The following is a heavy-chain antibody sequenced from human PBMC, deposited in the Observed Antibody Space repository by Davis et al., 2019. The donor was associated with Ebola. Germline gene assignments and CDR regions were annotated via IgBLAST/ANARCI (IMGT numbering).Heavy chain of an antibody. CDR1: GGSISSGGYY. CDR2: IYYSGST. D-gene: IGHD4-17*01. Sequence: MPSETLSLTCTVSGGSISSGGYYWGWIRQPPGKGLEWIGSIYYSGSTYYNPSLKSRVTISVDTSKNQFTLKLSSVTAADTAVYYCARPPVTTPAGHFDLWGRGTLVTVSS. CDR3: ARPPVTTPAGHFDL. V-gene: IGHV4-39*01. J-gene: IGHJ2*01.